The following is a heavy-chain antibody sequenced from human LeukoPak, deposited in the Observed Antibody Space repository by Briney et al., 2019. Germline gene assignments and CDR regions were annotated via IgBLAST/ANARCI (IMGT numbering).Heavy chain of an antibody. CDR2: IIPLFDTK. CDR3: AKPYEKRGITIFRLVNGAFDI. V-gene: IGHV1-69*06. D-gene: IGHD3-9*01. CDR1: GYTFTSYG. Sequence: SVKVSCKASGYTFTSYGISWVRQAPGQGLEWMGGIIPLFDTKNYAQKFQDRVTFTADKSTTTAYMELNNLRPGDTAVYYCAKPYEKRGITIFRLVNGAFDIWGQGTMVTVSS. J-gene: IGHJ3*02.